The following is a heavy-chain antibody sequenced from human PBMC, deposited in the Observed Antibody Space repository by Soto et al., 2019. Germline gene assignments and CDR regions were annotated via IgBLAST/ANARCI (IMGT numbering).Heavy chain of an antibody. CDR1: GGFVTSGSYY. Sequence: QVQLQQWGAGLLKPSETLSLTCAVYGGFVTSGSYYWSWIRQPPGKGLEWIGEMSHSGGTHFNPSPKSRVTISVDTSKNQFTLKMSSVTAADAALYYSARVERGTATTVVDAFDIWGPGTMVTVSS. CDR3: ARVERGTATTVVDAFDI. J-gene: IGHJ3*02. V-gene: IGHV4-34*01. CDR2: MSHSGGT. D-gene: IGHD1-1*01.